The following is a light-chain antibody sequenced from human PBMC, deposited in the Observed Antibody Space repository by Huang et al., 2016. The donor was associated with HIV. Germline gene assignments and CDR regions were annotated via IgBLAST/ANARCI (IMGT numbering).Light chain of an antibody. CDR3: QQYGRSPPLT. V-gene: IGKV3-20*01. J-gene: IGKJ4*01. CDR2: AAS. Sequence: EIVLTQSPGTLALFPGERAILSCRASQSTSSSYLAWYQQKRGQPPRLLISAASRRATGISDRFSVSGSGSDFTLTISRLEPEDFAVYFCQQYGRSPPLTFGGGTKVEMK. CDR1: QSTSSSY.